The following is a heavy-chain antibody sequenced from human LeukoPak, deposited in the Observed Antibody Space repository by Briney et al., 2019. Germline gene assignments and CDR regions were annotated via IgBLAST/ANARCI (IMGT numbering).Heavy chain of an antibody. D-gene: IGHD2-15*01. V-gene: IGHV3-7*01. Sequence: GGSLRLSCVASGFTIDSFYMSWVRQAPGKGLEWVANIDEAGKDRYYADSVKGRFIISRDNTKNSVFLDMTSLRVEDTATYFCARASPGVVFNYFDYWGQGALVPVSS. CDR1: GFTIDSFY. J-gene: IGHJ4*01. CDR2: IDEAGKDR. CDR3: ARASPGVVFNYFDY.